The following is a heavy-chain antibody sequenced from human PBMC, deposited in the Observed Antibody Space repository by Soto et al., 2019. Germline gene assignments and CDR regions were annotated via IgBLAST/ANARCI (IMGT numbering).Heavy chain of an antibody. Sequence: SGGSLRLSCAASGFTFSNAWMNWVRQAPGKGLEWVGRIKSKTDGGTTDYAAPVKGRFTISRDDSKNTLYLQMNSLKTEDTAVYYCTTEADQLPSDAFDIWGQGTMVTVSS. CDR1: GFTFSNAW. D-gene: IGHD2-2*01. CDR2: IKSKTDGGTT. V-gene: IGHV3-15*07. CDR3: TTEADQLPSDAFDI. J-gene: IGHJ3*02.